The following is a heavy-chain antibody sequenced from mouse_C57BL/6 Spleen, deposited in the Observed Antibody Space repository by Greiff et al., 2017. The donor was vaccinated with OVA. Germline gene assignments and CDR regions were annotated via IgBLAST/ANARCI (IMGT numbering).Heavy chain of an antibody. CDR2: INPNNGGT. V-gene: IGHV1-26*01. D-gene: IGHD3-2*02. Sequence: EVQLQQSGPELVKPGASVKISCKASGYTFTDYYMNWVKQSHGKSLEWIGDINPNNGGTSYNQKFKGKATLTVDKSSSTAYMELRSLTSEDSAVYYCARGDSSGYGYYFDYWGQGTTLTVSS. CDR1: GYTFTDYY. J-gene: IGHJ2*01. CDR3: ARGDSSGYGYYFDY.